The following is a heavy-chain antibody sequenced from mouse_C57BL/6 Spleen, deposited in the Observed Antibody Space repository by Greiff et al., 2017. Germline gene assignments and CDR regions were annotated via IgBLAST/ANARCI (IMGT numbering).Heavy chain of an antibody. D-gene: IGHD1-1*02. J-gene: IGHJ3*01. CDR3: ARWGPGSSWFAY. CDR2: INPSNGGT. Sequence: VKLQQPGTELVKPGASVKLSCKASGYTFTSYWMHWVKQRPGQGLEWIGNINPSNGGTNYNEKFKSKATLTVDKSSSTAYMQLSSLTSEDSAVYYCARWGPGSSWFAYWGQGTLVTVSA. V-gene: IGHV1-53*01. CDR1: GYTFTSYW.